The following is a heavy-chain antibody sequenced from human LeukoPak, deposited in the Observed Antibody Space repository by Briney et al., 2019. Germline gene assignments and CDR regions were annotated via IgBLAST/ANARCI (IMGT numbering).Heavy chain of an antibody. CDR3: ARGNQSGDSSGYPYFDY. CDR2: INHSGST. D-gene: IGHD3-22*01. CDR1: GGSFSGYY. J-gene: IGHJ4*02. Sequence: SETLSLTCAVYGGSFSGYYWSWIRQPPGKGLEWIGEINHSGSTNYNPSLKSRVTISVDTSKNQFSLKLSSVTAVDTAVYYCARGNQSGDSSGYPYFDYWGQGTLVTVSS. V-gene: IGHV4-34*01.